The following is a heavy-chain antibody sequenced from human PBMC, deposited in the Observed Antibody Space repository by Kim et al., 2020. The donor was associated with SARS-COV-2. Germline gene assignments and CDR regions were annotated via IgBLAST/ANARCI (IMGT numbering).Heavy chain of an antibody. CDR1: GFTFSSYA. CDR2: ISYDGSNK. V-gene: IGHV3-30-3*01. CDR3: ARRSRPSWLRYFDWPYG. Sequence: GGSLRLSCAASGFTFSSYAMHWVRQAPGKGLEWVAVISYDGSNKYYADSVKGRFTISRDNSKNTLYLQMNSLRAEDTAVYYCARRSRPSWLRYFDWPYG. D-gene: IGHD3-9*01. J-gene: IGHJ6*01.